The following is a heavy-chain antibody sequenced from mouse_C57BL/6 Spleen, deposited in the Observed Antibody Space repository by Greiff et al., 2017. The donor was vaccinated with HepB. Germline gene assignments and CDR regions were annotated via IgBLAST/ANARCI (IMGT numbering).Heavy chain of an antibody. Sequence: EVQLQQSGPELVKPGASVKISCKASGYSFTGYYMNWVKQSPEKSLEWIGEINPSTGGTTYNQKFKAKATLTVDKSSSTAYMQLKSLTSEDSAVYYCARGYGSGSWFAYWGQGTLVTVSA. CDR3: ARGYGSGSWFAY. CDR1: GYSFTGYY. V-gene: IGHV1-42*01. CDR2: INPSTGGT. D-gene: IGHD1-1*01. J-gene: IGHJ3*01.